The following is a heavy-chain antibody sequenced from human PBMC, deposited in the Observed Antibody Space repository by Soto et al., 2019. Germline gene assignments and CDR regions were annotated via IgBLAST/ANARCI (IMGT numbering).Heavy chain of an antibody. D-gene: IGHD3-16*01. Sequence: PGGSLRLSCAASGFSFSNNGMHWVRQAPGKGLEWVAIISYDGSKKYYADSVKGRFTISRDNSKNTLYLQMNSLRVEDTAVYYCAKDRVESGLGEIDYWGQGTLVPSPQ. CDR2: ISYDGSKK. V-gene: IGHV3-30*18. CDR1: GFSFSNNG. J-gene: IGHJ4*02. CDR3: AKDRVESGLGEIDY.